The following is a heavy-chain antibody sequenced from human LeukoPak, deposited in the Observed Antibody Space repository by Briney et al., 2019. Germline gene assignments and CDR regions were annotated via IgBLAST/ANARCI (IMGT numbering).Heavy chain of an antibody. Sequence: GGSLRLSCAASGFTFSSYGMHWVRQAPGKGLEWVAVIWYDGSNKYYADSVKGRFTIYRDNSKNTLYLQMNSLRAEDTAVYYCASTSGWYEPIDYWGQGTLVTVSS. V-gene: IGHV3-33*01. CDR1: GFTFSSYG. J-gene: IGHJ4*02. CDR3: ASTSGWYEPIDY. D-gene: IGHD6-19*01. CDR2: IWYDGSNK.